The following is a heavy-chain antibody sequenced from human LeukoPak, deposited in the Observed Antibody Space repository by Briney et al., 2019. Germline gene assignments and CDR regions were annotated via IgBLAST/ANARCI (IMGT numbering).Heavy chain of an antibody. D-gene: IGHD5-18*01. V-gene: IGHV4-34*01. CDR1: GGSFSGYY. Sequence: NPSETLSLTCAVYGGSFSGYYWSWIRQPPGKGLEWIGEINHSGSTNYNPSLKSRVTISVDTSKNQFSLKLSSVTAADTAAYYCARDPQFVAARFNWFDPWGQGTLVTVSS. CDR2: INHSGST. CDR3: ARDPQFVAARFNWFDP. J-gene: IGHJ5*02.